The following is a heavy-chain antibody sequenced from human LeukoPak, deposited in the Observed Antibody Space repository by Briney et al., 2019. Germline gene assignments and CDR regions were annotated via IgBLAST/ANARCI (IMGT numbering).Heavy chain of an antibody. CDR3: ARLGIGMAGTLVGFDY. V-gene: IGHV5-51*01. Sequence: GESLKISCKGSGYSFTSYWIGWVRQMPGKGLEWMGIIYPGDSDTRYSPSFQGQVTISADKSISTAYLQWSSLKASDTAMYYCARLGIGMAGTLVGFDYWGQGTLVTVSS. CDR2: IYPGDSDT. CDR1: GYSFTSYW. J-gene: IGHJ4*02. D-gene: IGHD6-19*01.